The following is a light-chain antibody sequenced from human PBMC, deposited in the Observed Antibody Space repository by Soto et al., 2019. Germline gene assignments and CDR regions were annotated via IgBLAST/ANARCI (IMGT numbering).Light chain of an antibody. CDR2: KAA. V-gene: IGKV1-5*03. CDR3: QQYNSYWR. J-gene: IGKJ1*01. CDR1: QSISIW. Sequence: DIQMTQSPSTLSASVGDRVTITCRASQSISIWLAWYQQKPGKAPKLLIYKAASLESGVPSRFNGSESGSEFTLTLSSLQPDDFATYYCQQYNSYWRFGQGTKVEIK.